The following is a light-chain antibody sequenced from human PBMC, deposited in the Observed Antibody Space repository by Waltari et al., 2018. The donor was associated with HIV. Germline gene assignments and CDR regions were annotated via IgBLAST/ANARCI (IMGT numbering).Light chain of an antibody. Sequence: EIVLTQSPVTLSFSPGDRATLSCRARQSVRNTYLAWYQQKPGQAPKLLIYGASSRATGIPDRFSGSGSGTDFTLTISGLEPEDFAVYYCQQYGTSPRTFGQGTKVEIK. CDR2: GAS. CDR3: QQYGTSPRT. J-gene: IGKJ1*01. CDR1: QSVRNTY. V-gene: IGKV3-20*01.